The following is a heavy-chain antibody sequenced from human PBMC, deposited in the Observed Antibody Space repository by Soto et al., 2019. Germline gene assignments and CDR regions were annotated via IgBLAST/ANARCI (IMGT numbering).Heavy chain of an antibody. CDR2: ISAYNGNT. V-gene: IGHV1-18*01. D-gene: IGHD3-3*01. CDR1: GYTFTSYG. CDR3: ARTALFGVVMDQNWFDP. Sequence: ASVKVSCKASGYTFTSYGISWVRQAPGQGLEWMGWISAYNGNTNYAQKLQGRVTMTTDTSTSTAYMELRSLRSDDTAVYYCARTALFGVVMDQNWFDPWGQGTLVTVS. J-gene: IGHJ5*02.